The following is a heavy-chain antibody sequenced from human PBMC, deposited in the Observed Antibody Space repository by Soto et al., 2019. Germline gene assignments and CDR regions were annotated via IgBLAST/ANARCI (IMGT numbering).Heavy chain of an antibody. CDR3: ARVRESRNWFDP. CDR2: IIPIFGTA. CDR1: GGTFSSYA. J-gene: IGHJ5*02. Sequence: SVKVSCKASGGTFSSYAISWLRQAPGQGLEWMGGIIPIFGTANYAQKFKGRVTITADESTSTAYMELSSLRSEDTAVYYCARVRESRNWFDPWGQGTLVTVSS. V-gene: IGHV1-69*13.